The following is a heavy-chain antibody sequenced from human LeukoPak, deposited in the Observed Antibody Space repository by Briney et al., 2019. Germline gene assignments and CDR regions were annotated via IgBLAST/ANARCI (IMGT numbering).Heavy chain of an antibody. Sequence: SETLSLTCTVSGYSISSGYYWGWIRQPPGKGLEWIGSIYHSGSTYYNPSLKSRVTISVDTSKNQFSLKLSSVTAADTAVYYCARLQFKYYYYYYMDVWGKGTTVTVSS. CDR2: IYHSGST. CDR3: ARLQFKYYYYYYMDV. D-gene: IGHD4-11*01. CDR1: GYSISSGYY. J-gene: IGHJ6*03. V-gene: IGHV4-38-2*02.